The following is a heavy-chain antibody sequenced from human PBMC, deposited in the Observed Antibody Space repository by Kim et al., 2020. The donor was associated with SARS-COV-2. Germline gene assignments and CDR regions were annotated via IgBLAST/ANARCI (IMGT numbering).Heavy chain of an antibody. CDR3: ARALAGYYDSSGYYYYYYYGMDV. V-gene: IGHV3-74*01. D-gene: IGHD3-22*01. Sequence: GGSLRLSCAASGFTFSSYWMHWVRQAPGKGLVWVSRINSDGSSTSYADSVKGRFTISRDNAKNTLYLQMNSLRAEDTAVYYCARALAGYYDSSGYYYYYYYGMDVWGQGTTVTVSS. CDR1: GFTFSSYW. J-gene: IGHJ6*02. CDR2: INSDGSST.